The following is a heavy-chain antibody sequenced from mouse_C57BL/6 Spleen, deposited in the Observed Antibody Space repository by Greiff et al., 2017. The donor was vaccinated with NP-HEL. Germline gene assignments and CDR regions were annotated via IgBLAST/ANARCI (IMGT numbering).Heavy chain of an antibody. CDR3: AVYYSNYYFDY. Sequence: EVQLQQSGAELVKPGASVKLSCTASGFNIKDYYMPWVKQRTEQGLEWIGRIDPEDGETKYAPKFQGKATITADTSSNTAYLQLSSLTSEDTAVYYCAVYYSNYYFDYWGQGTTLTVSS. D-gene: IGHD2-5*01. V-gene: IGHV14-2*01. J-gene: IGHJ2*01. CDR2: IDPEDGET. CDR1: GFNIKDYY.